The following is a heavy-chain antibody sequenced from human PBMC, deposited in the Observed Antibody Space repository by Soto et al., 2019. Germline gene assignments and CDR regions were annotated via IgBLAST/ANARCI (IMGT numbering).Heavy chain of an antibody. CDR1: GGSVTSAVYS. J-gene: IGHJ3*02. D-gene: IGHD3-22*01. Sequence: LSLTCAVSGGSVTSAVYSWSWIPQPPGKGLEWIGYIYHSGSTYYNPSLKSRVTISLDRSNNHFSSNLSSVTAAHTPPYYCARVPIYYDSSGFYHYGTFDIWGRGKMVVVSS. CDR3: ARVPIYYDSSGFYHYGTFDI. V-gene: IGHV4-30-2*01. CDR2: IYHSGST.